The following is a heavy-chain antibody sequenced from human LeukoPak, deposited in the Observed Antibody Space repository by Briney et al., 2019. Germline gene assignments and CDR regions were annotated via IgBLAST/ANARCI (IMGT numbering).Heavy chain of an antibody. D-gene: IGHD4-17*01. V-gene: IGHV3-21*01. Sequence: GGSLRLSCVASGFTFSIYTMSWVRQAPGKGLEWVSSITSSSSSMYSADSVKGRLTISRDNAKNTLYLQMNSLRAEDTAVYYCARDFAGDRDYWGQGTLVTVSS. CDR1: GFTFSIYT. CDR3: ARDFAGDRDY. J-gene: IGHJ4*02. CDR2: ITSSSSSM.